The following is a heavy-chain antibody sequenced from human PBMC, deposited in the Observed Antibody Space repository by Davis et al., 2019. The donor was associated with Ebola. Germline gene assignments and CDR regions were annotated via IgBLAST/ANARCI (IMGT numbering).Heavy chain of an antibody. CDR1: GFTVSSNH. D-gene: IGHD6-19*01. CDR2: IYDQST. CDR3: ATTQWLREFDN. V-gene: IGHV3-53*05. J-gene: IGHJ4*02. Sequence: GESLKISCTASGFTVSSNHMSWVQQAPGKGLEWVSVIYDQSTAYADAVTGRFIISRDKSNNTLYLEMNSLRVDDTAVYYCATTQWLREFDNWAQGTLVTVSS.